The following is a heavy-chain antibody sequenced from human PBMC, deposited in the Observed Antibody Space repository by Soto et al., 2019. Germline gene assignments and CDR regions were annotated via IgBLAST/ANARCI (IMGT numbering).Heavy chain of an antibody. CDR1: GYTFTSYG. D-gene: IGHD4-17*01. V-gene: IGHV1-18*01. J-gene: IGHJ4*02. Sequence: ASVKVSCKASGYTFTSYGISWVRQAPGQGLEWMGWISVYNGNTNYAQKLQGRVTMTTDTSTSTAYMELRSLRSDDTAVYYCARYGYGDYNYYFDYWGQGTLVTVSS. CDR3: ARYGYGDYNYYFDY. CDR2: ISVYNGNT.